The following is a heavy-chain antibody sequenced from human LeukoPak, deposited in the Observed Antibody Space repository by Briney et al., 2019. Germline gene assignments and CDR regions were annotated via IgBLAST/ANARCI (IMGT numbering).Heavy chain of an antibody. Sequence: ASVKVSCKVSGYTLTELSMHWVRQAPGKGLEWTGGFDPEDGETIYAQKFQGRVTMTEDTSTDTAYMELSSLRSEDTAVYYCATDSAITVGSYYFDYWGQGTLVTVSS. D-gene: IGHD1-26*01. CDR3: ATDSAITVGSYYFDY. J-gene: IGHJ4*02. CDR1: GYTLTELS. CDR2: FDPEDGET. V-gene: IGHV1-24*01.